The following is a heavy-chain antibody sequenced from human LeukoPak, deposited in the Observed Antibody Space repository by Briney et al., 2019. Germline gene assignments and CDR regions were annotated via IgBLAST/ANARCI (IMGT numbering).Heavy chain of an antibody. CDR1: GFTFNNYA. Sequence: GGSLRLSCAASGFTFNNYAMSWVRQAPGKGLEWVSGISGSGYYADSVKGRFTISRDNSKNTLFLQMISLRAEDTAVYYCATFSSSWGHDFWGQGTLVTVSS. CDR3: ATFSSSWGHDF. D-gene: IGHD6-13*01. CDR2: ISGSG. J-gene: IGHJ4*02. V-gene: IGHV3-23*01.